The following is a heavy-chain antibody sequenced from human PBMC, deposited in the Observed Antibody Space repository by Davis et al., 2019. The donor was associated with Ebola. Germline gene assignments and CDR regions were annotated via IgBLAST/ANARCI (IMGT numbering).Heavy chain of an antibody. Sequence: GESLKISCAASGFTFSSYAMHWVRQAPGKGLEWVAVISYDGSNKYYADSVKGRFTISRDNSKNTLYLQMNSLRAEDTAVYYCARLGSSGYYYSDYWGQGTLVTVSS. J-gene: IGHJ4*02. CDR1: GFTFSSYA. CDR2: ISYDGSNK. CDR3: ARLGSSGYYYSDY. D-gene: IGHD3-22*01. V-gene: IGHV3-30-3*01.